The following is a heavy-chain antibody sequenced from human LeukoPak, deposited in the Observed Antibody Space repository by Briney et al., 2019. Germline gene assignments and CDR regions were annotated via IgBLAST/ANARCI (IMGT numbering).Heavy chain of an antibody. J-gene: IGHJ5*02. V-gene: IGHV4-61*02. D-gene: IGHD1-26*01. CDR2: IYFNGNS. CDR1: GDSISSGNYY. CDR3: AREGGGYYENWFDP. Sequence: PSQTLSLTCSVSGDSISSGNYYWSWIRQPAGKGLEWIGPIYFNGNSNHNPSLKSRVSLSIDTSKNQFSLKVTSVTAADTGIYYCAREGGGYYENWFDPWGQGTLVTVSS.